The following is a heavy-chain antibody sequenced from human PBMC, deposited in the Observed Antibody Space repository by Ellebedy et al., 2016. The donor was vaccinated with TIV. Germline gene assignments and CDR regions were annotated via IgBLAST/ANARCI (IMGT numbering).Heavy chain of an antibody. V-gene: IGHV4-34*01. CDR3: ARGLYYGSGRGIDY. CDR1: GGSFIGYY. CDR2: INHTGRT. Sequence: MPSETLSLTCGVYGGSFIGYYWNWIRQPPGKGLEWIGEINHTGRTNFVPSLESRVIMSIDTSKNQFSLNLSSVTAADTAIYYCARGLYYGSGRGIDYWGPGTLVTVSS. D-gene: IGHD3-10*01. J-gene: IGHJ4*02.